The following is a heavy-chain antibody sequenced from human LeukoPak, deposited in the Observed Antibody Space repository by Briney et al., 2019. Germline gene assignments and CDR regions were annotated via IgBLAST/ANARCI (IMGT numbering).Heavy chain of an antibody. Sequence: SEALSLTCIVSGDSINNDTYYWNWIRQPAGKGLEWIGYIYYSGSTNYNPSLKSRVTISVDTSKNQFSLKLSSVTAADTAVYYCARTGTGPKYFQHWGQGTLVTVSS. CDR1: GDSINNDTYY. CDR3: ARTGTGPKYFQH. D-gene: IGHD1-1*01. J-gene: IGHJ1*01. V-gene: IGHV4-61*10. CDR2: IYYSGST.